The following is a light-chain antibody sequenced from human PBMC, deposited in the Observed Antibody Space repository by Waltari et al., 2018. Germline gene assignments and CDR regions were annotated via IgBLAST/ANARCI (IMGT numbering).Light chain of an antibody. V-gene: IGKV1-5*03. CDR2: EAS. J-gene: IGKJ2*01. Sequence: DIQMTQSPSTLSAFVGDRVNITCRASQSINIWLAWYQQKSGKAPKLLIYEASILESGVPSRFSGSGSGTEFTLTISSLQAEDFATYYCQQYNSYSPYTFGQGTKLEMK. CDR3: QQYNSYSPYT. CDR1: QSINIW.